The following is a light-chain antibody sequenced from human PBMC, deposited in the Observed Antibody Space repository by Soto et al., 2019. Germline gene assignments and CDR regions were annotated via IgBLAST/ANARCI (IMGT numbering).Light chain of an antibody. Sequence: QSVMTQPPSVSAAPGQKVTISCSGSSSNIGGNSVSWYQQLPGTAPKLLIYDDDKRPSGVPDRFSGSKSGNTASLTVSGLQAEDEADYYCSSHAHSYNWVFGGGTKLTVL. J-gene: IGLJ3*02. CDR1: SSNIGGNS. V-gene: IGLV1-51*01. CDR2: DDD. CDR3: SSHAHSYNWV.